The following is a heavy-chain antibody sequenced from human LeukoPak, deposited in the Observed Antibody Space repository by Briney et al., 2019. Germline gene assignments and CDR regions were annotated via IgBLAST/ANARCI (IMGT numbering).Heavy chain of an antibody. CDR2: FDPEDGET. CDR1: GYTLTELS. CDR3: ATTYYYDSSGYYLIKNWFDP. D-gene: IGHD3-22*01. Sequence: ASVKVSCKVSGYTLTELSMHWVRQAPGKGLEWMGGFDPEDGETIYAQKFQGRVTMTEDTSTDTAYMELSSLRSEDTAVYYCATTYYYDSSGYYLIKNWFDPWGQGTLVTVSS. V-gene: IGHV1-24*01. J-gene: IGHJ5*02.